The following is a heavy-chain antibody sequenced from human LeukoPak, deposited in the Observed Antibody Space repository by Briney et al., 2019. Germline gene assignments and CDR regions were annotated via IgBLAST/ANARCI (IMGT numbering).Heavy chain of an antibody. V-gene: IGHV3-74*01. D-gene: IGHD4-23*01. CDR3: ARGRPHGNDY. J-gene: IGHJ4*02. CDR1: GFTFSSYW. CDR2: IASDGSST. Sequence: GGSLRLSCAASGFTFSSYWKNWVRQAPGKGLVWVSRIASDGSSTTYADFVKGRFSISRDNAKNTLYLQMNSLRVEDTAVYYCARGRPHGNDYWGQGTLVTVSS.